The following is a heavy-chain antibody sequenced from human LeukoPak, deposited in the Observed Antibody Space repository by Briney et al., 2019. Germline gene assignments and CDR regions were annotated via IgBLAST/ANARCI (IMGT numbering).Heavy chain of an antibody. D-gene: IGHD5-18*01. V-gene: IGHV3-20*01. Sequence: GGSLRLSCAAPGFTFYDYGMSWVRQAPGKGLEWVSGINWNGGSTGYADSVKGRFTISRDNAKNSLYLQMNSLRAEDTALYHCARTRGYSYGVAPTWFDPWGQGTLVTVSS. CDR3: ARTRGYSYGVAPTWFDP. CDR1: GFTFYDYG. CDR2: INWNGGST. J-gene: IGHJ5*02.